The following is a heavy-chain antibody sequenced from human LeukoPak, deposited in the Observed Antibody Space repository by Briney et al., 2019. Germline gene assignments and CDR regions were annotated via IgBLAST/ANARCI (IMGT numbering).Heavy chain of an antibody. CDR3: AKASAPAAMVGWFDP. D-gene: IGHD2-2*01. Sequence: GGSLRLSCAASGFTFSNYAMAWVRQAPGKGLEWVSAISGSGGSTYYADSVKGRFTISRDNSKNTLYLQMNSLRAEDTAVYYCAKASAPAAMVGWFDPWGQGTLVTVSS. J-gene: IGHJ5*02. CDR1: GFTFSNYA. V-gene: IGHV3-23*01. CDR2: ISGSGGST.